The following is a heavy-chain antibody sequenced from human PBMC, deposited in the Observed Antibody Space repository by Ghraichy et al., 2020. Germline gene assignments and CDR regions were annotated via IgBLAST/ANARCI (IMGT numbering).Heavy chain of an antibody. CDR2: IYDTGST. Sequence: SETLSLTCTVSGGSISSYYWSWIRQPPGKGLEWIGYIYDTGSTNYNLSLKSRVSMSVDTSKNQFSLKLSSVTAADTAFYYCARHRGIAFDYWGQGTLVTVSS. CDR3: ARHRGIAFDY. D-gene: IGHD6-13*01. V-gene: IGHV4-59*08. J-gene: IGHJ4*02. CDR1: GGSISSYY.